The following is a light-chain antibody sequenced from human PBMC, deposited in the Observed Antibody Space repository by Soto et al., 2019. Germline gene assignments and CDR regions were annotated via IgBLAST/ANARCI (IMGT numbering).Light chain of an antibody. V-gene: IGLV1-44*01. CDR3: ATWDDSLNGYV. CDR2: GNN. J-gene: IGLJ1*01. Sequence: QSVLTQPPSVSGTPAQRVTISCSGSSSNIGSNAVNWYQQLPGTAPKLLIYGNNQWPSGVPARFSGSKSGTSASLAISGLQSEYEADYYCATWDDSLNGYVFGTGTKLTVL. CDR1: SSNIGSNA.